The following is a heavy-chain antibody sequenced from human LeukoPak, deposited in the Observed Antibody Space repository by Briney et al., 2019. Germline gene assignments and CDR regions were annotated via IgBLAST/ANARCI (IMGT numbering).Heavy chain of an antibody. CDR2: ISGGGGST. Sequence: GGSLRLSCAASGFTFSSYSMTWVRQAPGKGLEWVSAISGGGGSTYYADSVKGRFTISRDNSKNTLYLQMNSLRAEDTAVYYRAKERGSSYSSSWPFDYWGQGTLVTVSS. J-gene: IGHJ4*02. CDR3: AKERGSSYSSSWPFDY. CDR1: GFTFSSYS. V-gene: IGHV3-23*01. D-gene: IGHD6-13*01.